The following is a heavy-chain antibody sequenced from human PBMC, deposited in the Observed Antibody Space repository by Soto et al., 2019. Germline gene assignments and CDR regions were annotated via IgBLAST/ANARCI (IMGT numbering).Heavy chain of an antibody. D-gene: IGHD2-15*01. CDR3: ARGWWYFDY. V-gene: IGHV3-7*01. CDR2: IKQDGSEK. CDR1: GFTFSSYG. Sequence: EVQLVESGGGLVQPGGSLRLSCAASGFTFSSYGMSWVRQAPGKGLEWVANIKQDGSEKYYVDSVKGRFTISRDHAKNSRYMQMNSLRAEDTAVYYCARGWWYFDYWGQGTLVTVSS. J-gene: IGHJ4*02.